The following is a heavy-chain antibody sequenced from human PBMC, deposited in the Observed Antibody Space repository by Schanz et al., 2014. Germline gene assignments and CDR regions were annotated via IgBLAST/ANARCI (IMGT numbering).Heavy chain of an antibody. J-gene: IGHJ5*02. V-gene: IGHV3-74*02. CDR1: GFTFSSYA. D-gene: IGHD3-10*01. Sequence: EVQLLESGGGLVQPGGSLRLSCAASGFTFSSYAMSWVRQVPGKGLVWVSRIKSDGSSTSYADSVKGRFTISRDNAKNTLYLQMNRLRAEDTAVYYCARAALWFGDNYFDPWGQGTLVTVSS. CDR3: ARAALWFGDNYFDP. CDR2: IKSDGSST.